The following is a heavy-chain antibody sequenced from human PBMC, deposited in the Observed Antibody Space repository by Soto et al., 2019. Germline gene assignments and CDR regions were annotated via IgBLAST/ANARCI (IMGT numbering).Heavy chain of an antibody. CDR2: IIPIFGTA. D-gene: IGHD3-10*01. CDR3: AKVGPYDSGSYMFRYNWFGP. V-gene: IGHV1-69*06. CDR1: GGTFSSYA. Sequence: SVKVSCKASGGTFSSYAISWVRQAPGQGLEWMGGIIPIFGTANYAQKFQGRVTITADKSKNTVDLQMNSLRAEDTAVYYCAKVGPYDSGSYMFRYNWFGPWGPGTLVTVSS. J-gene: IGHJ5*02.